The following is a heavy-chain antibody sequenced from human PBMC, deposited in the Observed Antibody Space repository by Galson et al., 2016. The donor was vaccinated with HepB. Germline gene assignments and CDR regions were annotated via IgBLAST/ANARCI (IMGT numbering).Heavy chain of an antibody. CDR2: IDPNSGDT. D-gene: IGHD1-1*01. J-gene: IGHJ4*02. CDR1: GYTFTGYD. Sequence: SLKVSCKAFGYTFTGYDIHWVRQAPGQGLEWMGWIDPNSGDTNYAQKFLGRVTMTRDKSLNSVYLELRTLRSDDTAAYYCARDRTRGAGSLRVWGQGARVIVSS. V-gene: IGHV1-2*02. CDR3: ARDRTRGAGSLRV.